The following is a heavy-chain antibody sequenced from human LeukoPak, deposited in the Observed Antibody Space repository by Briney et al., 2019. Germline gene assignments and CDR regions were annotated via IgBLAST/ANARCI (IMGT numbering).Heavy chain of an antibody. V-gene: IGHV3-48*03. D-gene: IGHD1-26*01. Sequence: PGGSLRLSCAASGFTFSSYEMNWVRQAPGKGLEWVSYISTTGTTIYYADSVKGRFTISRDNAKNSLYLQMNSLRAEDTAIYYCARGQGRYSGNYFDYWGQGTLVTVSS. CDR3: ARGQGRYSGNYFDY. J-gene: IGHJ4*02. CDR2: ISTTGTTI. CDR1: GFTFSSYE.